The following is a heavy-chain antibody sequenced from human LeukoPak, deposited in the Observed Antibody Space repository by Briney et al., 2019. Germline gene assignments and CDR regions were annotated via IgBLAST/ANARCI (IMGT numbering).Heavy chain of an antibody. CDR2: INAGNGNT. Sequence: ASVNVSCKASGYTFTSYAMHWVRQAPGQRLEWMGWINAGNGNTKYSQKFQGRVTITRDTSASTAYMELSSLRSEDTAVYYCASCYVPYYYYYGMDVWGQGTTVTVSS. D-gene: IGHD2-15*01. CDR1: GYTFTSYA. J-gene: IGHJ6*02. V-gene: IGHV1-3*01. CDR3: ASCYVPYYYYYGMDV.